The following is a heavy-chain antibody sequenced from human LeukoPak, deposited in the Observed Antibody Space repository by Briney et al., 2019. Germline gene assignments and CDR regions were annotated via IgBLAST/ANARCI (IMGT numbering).Heavy chain of an antibody. D-gene: IGHD3-9*01. J-gene: IGHJ3*02. Sequence: ASVKVSCKASGYTFTSYGISWVRPAPGQGLEWMGWISAYNGNTNYAQKLQGRVTMTTDTSTSTAYMELRSLRSDDTAVYYCARDPSYDILTGYDAFDIWGQGTMVTVSS. V-gene: IGHV1-18*01. CDR3: ARDPSYDILTGYDAFDI. CDR2: ISAYNGNT. CDR1: GYTFTSYG.